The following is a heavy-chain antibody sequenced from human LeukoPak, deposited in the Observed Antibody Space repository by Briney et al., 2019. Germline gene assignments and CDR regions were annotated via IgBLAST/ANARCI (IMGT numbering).Heavy chain of an antibody. CDR1: GFTFSDFW. CDR3: AREPYCGGDCYSVLDY. J-gene: IGHJ4*02. D-gene: IGHD2-21*02. Sequence: GGSLRLSCAASGFTFSDFWMSWVRQAPGKGLECVAGTNEAGGDKYYVDSVKGRFTISRDNAKNSLYLQMNSLRAEDTAVYYCAREPYCGGDCYSVLDYWGQGTLVTVSS. V-gene: IGHV3-7*03. CDR2: TNEAGGDK.